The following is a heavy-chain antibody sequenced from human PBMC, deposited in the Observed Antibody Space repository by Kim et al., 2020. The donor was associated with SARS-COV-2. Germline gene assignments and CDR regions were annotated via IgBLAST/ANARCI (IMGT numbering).Heavy chain of an antibody. V-gene: IGHV3-48*03. J-gene: IGHJ4*02. D-gene: IGHD3-10*01. CDR3: ARDTYYGSGSYLI. Sequence: YYADSVKGRFTISRDNAKNSLYLQMNSLRAEDTAVYYCARDTYYGSGSYLIWGQGTLVTVSS.